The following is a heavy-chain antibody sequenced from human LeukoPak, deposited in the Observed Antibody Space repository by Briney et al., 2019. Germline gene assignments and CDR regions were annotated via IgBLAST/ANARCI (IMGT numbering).Heavy chain of an antibody. Sequence: GAVRGCNWRWMRQHPGKRLEWIGEINHSGSTNYNPSLKSRVTLSVDTSKNQFSLKLSSVTAADTAVYYCASRIAAGFDYWGQGTLVTVSS. V-gene: IGHV4-34*01. D-gene: IGHD6-13*01. CDR1: GAVRGCN. CDR3: ASRIAAGFDY. CDR2: INHSGST. J-gene: IGHJ4*02.